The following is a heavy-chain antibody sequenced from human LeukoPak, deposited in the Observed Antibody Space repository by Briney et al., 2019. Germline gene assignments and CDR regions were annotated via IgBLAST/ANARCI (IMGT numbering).Heavy chain of an antibody. CDR3: TKDRRGPAAPDGDY. CDR1: GFTFDDYA. Sequence: SLRLSCAASGFTFDDYAMHWVRQAPGKGLEWVSGISWNSGSIGYADSVKGRFTISRDNSKDTLYLQMNSLRAEDTAVYYCTKDRRGPAAPDGDYWGQGTLVTVSS. D-gene: IGHD6-13*01. CDR2: ISWNSGSI. V-gene: IGHV3-9*01. J-gene: IGHJ4*02.